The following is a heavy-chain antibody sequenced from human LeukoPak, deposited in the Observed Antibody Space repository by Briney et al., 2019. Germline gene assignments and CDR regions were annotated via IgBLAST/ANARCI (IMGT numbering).Heavy chain of an antibody. V-gene: IGHV4-4*07. CDR1: GDSISSYY. CDR2: IYRSETT. Sequence: PSEILSLTCTVSGDSISSYYWSWIRQPAGKGLEWVGRIYRSETTNYNPSLKGRVTMSVDTSKNQLSLKLSSVTAADTAVYYCARLYYYGSGMFSAFDIWGQGTVVTVSS. D-gene: IGHD3-10*01. CDR3: ARLYYYGSGMFSAFDI. J-gene: IGHJ3*02.